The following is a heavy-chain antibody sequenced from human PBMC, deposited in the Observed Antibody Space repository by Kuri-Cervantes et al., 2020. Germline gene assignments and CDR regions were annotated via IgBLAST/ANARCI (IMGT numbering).Heavy chain of an antibody. V-gene: IGHV1-3*02. CDR2: SNAGNGNT. D-gene: IGHD2-2*01. CDR1: GYTFTSYA. Sequence: ASVKVSCKASGYTFTSYAMHWVRQAPGQRLEWMGWSNAGNGNTKYSQEFQGRVTMTTDTSTSTAYMELRSLRSDDTAVYYCAREGVECSSTSCYPWGGMDVWGQGTTVTVSS. J-gene: IGHJ6*02. CDR3: AREGVECSSTSCYPWGGMDV.